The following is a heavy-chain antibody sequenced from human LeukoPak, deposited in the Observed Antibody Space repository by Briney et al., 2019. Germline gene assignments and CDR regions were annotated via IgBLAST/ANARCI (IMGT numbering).Heavy chain of an antibody. CDR1: GFTFSSYW. CDR3: AKGAEEGVVITSVYYYYMDV. J-gene: IGHJ6*03. Sequence: GGSLRLSCAASGFTFSSYWMSWVRQAPGKGLQWVSAVSGSGAHTYYADSVKGRFTISRDNSRDTLYLQMNSLRVEDTALYYCAKGAEEGVVITSVYYYYMDVWGKGTTVTIS. V-gene: IGHV3-23*01. CDR2: VSGSGAHT. D-gene: IGHD3-22*01.